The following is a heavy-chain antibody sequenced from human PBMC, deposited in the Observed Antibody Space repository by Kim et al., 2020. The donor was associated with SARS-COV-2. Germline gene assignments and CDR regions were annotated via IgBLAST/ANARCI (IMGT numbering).Heavy chain of an antibody. Sequence: YADSVKGRFTISRDNAKNSLYLQMNSLRAEDTALYYCAKSRTAMVTSFYYWGQGTLVTVSS. CDR3: AKSRTAMVTSFYY. D-gene: IGHD5-18*01. J-gene: IGHJ4*02. V-gene: IGHV3-9*01.